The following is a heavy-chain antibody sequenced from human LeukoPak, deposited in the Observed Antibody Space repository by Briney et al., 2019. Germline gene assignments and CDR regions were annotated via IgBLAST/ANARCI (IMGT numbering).Heavy chain of an antibody. CDR3: ARQGYYDSSGYYGPYFDY. Sequence: SETLSLTCGVSGGAITNYYWNWIRQAAGKGLEWLGYIYYTGSTTYNPSVKSRITISLDTSKKQISLKLRSVTAADTAVYYCARQGYYDSSGYYGPYFDYWGQGTLVTVSS. CDR1: GGAITNYY. D-gene: IGHD3-22*01. V-gene: IGHV4-59*01. CDR2: IYYTGST. J-gene: IGHJ4*02.